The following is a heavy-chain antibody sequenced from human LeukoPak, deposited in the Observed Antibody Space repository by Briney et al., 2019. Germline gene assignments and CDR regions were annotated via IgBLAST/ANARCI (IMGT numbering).Heavy chain of an antibody. D-gene: IGHD3-10*01. CDR2: INPRSTTI. Sequence: PGGSLRLSCAASGFTFSSYSMHWVRQTPGKGLEWISYINPRSTTIYYADSVKGRFTISRDNAKNSLFLQMNSLRVEDTAVYFWARADGARDWFDPWGQGTLVTVSS. CDR3: ARADGARDWFDP. V-gene: IGHV3-48*01. J-gene: IGHJ5*02. CDR1: GFTFSSYS.